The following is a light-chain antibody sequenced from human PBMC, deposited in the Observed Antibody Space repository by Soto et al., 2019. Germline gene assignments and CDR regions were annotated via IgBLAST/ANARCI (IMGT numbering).Light chain of an antibody. CDR2: GAS. J-gene: IGKJ4*01. CDR1: QSVGRNY. CDR3: QPYASSPLT. V-gene: IGKV3-20*01. Sequence: EIVLTQSPGTLTLSPGERATLSCRASQSVGRNYLAWYQQKPGQAPRLLIYGASSRATGIPDRFSGSGSGTDFTLTLSRLEPDDFAVYYCQPYASSPLTFDGGTKVEIK.